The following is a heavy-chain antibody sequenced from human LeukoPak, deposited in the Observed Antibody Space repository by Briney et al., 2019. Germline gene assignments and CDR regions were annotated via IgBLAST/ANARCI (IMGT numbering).Heavy chain of an antibody. CDR2: IIPIFGTA. Sequence: GASVKVSCKASGGTFSSYAISWVRQAPGQGLEWIGGIIPIFGTANYAQKFQGRVTITADKSTSTAYMELSSLRSEDTAVYYCATPLGSSSWYETGDYWGQGTLVTVSS. CDR3: ATPLGSSSWYETGDY. V-gene: IGHV1-69*06. D-gene: IGHD6-13*01. CDR1: GGTFSSYA. J-gene: IGHJ4*02.